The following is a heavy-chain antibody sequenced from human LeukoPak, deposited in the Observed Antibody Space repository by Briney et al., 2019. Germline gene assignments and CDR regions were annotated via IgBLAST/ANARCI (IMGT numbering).Heavy chain of an antibody. J-gene: IGHJ5*02. CDR3: ARDSSGWSNWFDP. V-gene: IGHV3-48*03. D-gene: IGHD6-19*01. CDR2: IRGFDSTI. CDR1: GFSFSPYE. Sequence: GGSLRLSCAASGFSFSPYEMNWVRQAPGKGLEWISYIRGFDSTIYYADSVKGRFTISRDSAKNSLYLQMNSLRVEDTAVYYCARDSSGWSNWFDPWGQGTLVTVSS.